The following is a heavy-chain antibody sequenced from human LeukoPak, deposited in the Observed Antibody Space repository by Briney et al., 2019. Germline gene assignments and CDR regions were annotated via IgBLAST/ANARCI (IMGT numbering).Heavy chain of an antibody. CDR2: IYYSGST. J-gene: IGHJ3*02. D-gene: IGHD6-13*01. Sequence: PSETLSLTCTVSGGSISSSSYYWGWIRQPPGKGLEWIGSIYYSGSTYYNPSLKSRVTISVDTSKNQFSLKLSSVTAADTAVYYCARGGSSWYGDAFDIWGQGTMVTVSS. CDR3: ARGGSSWYGDAFDI. CDR1: GGSISSSSYY. V-gene: IGHV4-39*07.